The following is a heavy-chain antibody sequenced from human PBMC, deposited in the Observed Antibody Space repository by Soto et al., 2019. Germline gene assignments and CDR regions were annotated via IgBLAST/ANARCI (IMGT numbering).Heavy chain of an antibody. D-gene: IGHD4-17*01. Sequence: GGSLRLSCAASGFTFSSYGMHWVRQAPGKGLEWVAVISYDGSNKYYADSVKGRFTISRDNSKNTLYLQMNSLRAEDTAVYYCAKPRPSYGDPLVDWGQGTLVTVSS. CDR3: AKPRPSYGDPLVD. J-gene: IGHJ4*02. CDR1: GFTFSSYG. CDR2: ISYDGSNK. V-gene: IGHV3-30*18.